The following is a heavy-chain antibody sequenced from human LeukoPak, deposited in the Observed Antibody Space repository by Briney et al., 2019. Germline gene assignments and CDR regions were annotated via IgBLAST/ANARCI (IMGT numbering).Heavy chain of an antibody. V-gene: IGHV5-51*01. D-gene: IGHD2/OR15-2a*01. CDR3: ARRTRHFRGSGIVSSWFDP. CDR2: IYPGDSDT. Sequence: GESLQISCKGSGYSFTSYWIGWVRQLPGKGLEWMGIIYPGDSDTRYSPSFQGQVTISADKSISTAYLQWSSLKASDTAMYYCARRTRHFRGSGIVSSWFDPWGQGTLVTVSS. CDR1: GYSFTSYW. J-gene: IGHJ5*02.